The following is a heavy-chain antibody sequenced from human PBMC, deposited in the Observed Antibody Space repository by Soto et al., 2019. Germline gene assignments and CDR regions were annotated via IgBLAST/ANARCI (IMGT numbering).Heavy chain of an antibody. Sequence: QVQLVQSGAEVKNPRASVKVSCKVSGYTFTSYGISWVRQAPGQGLEWLGRLSAYNGNTKDAQKLLCTVTMAAETTTSTAYTELGSLKSDDTAVYVCARTYFDFCVGYYTSQDFGYWGQGALVTVSS. V-gene: IGHV1-18*01. D-gene: IGHD3-3*01. J-gene: IGHJ4*02. CDR2: LSAYNGNT. CDR1: GYTFTSYG. CDR3: ARTYFDFCVGYYTSQDFGY.